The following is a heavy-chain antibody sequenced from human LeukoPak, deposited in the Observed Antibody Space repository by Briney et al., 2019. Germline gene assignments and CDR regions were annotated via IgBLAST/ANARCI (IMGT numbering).Heavy chain of an antibody. D-gene: IGHD3-10*01. CDR1: GGSISTGDYY. CDR3: ARDPVYGSGTF. CDR2: IYYSGPT. J-gene: IGHJ4*02. Sequence: PSETLSLTCTVAGGSISTGDYYWSWIRQPPGKGLEWIGYIYYSGPTYYNPSLKGRISFSMQTSKNQFSLNLRSVTAADTAVYYCARDPVYGSGTFWGQGTLVTVSS. V-gene: IGHV4-30-4*01.